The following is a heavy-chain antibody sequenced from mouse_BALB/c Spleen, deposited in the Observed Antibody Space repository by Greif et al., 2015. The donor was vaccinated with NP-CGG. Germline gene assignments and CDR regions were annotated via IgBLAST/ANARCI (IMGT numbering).Heavy chain of an antibody. CDR3: ASEGYYRYDCAWFAF. D-gene: IGHD2-14*01. CDR1: GFTFSSYA. CDR2: ISSGGSYT. Sequence: EVKVVESGGGLVKPGGSLKLSCAASGFTFSSYAMSWVRQTPEKRLEWVATISSGGSYTYYPDSVKGRFTISRDNAKNTLFLHRSSLRSEGTAMYYCASEGYYRYDCAWFAFWGQGTLVTVSA. J-gene: IGHJ3*01. V-gene: IGHV5-9-3*01.